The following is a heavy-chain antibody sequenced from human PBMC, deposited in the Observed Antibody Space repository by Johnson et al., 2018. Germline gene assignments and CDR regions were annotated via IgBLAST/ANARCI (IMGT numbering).Heavy chain of an antibody. J-gene: IGHJ6*03. Sequence: QVQLVQSGGGVVQPGRSLRLSCAASGFNFSNYAMHWVRQAPGKGLEWVAGISYDGSNKYYADSVKGRFTISKDNSQNTLYLQMHILRGEDTAVFYCARVVSTLPMLRGVISSYYYRDVWGKGNTVTVSS. CDR3: ARVVSTLPMLRGVISSYYYRDV. V-gene: IGHV3-30-3*01. CDR1: GFNFSNYA. CDR2: ISYDGSNK. D-gene: IGHD3-10*01.